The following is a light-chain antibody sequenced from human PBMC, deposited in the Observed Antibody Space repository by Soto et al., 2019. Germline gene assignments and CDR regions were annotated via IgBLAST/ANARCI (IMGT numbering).Light chain of an antibody. CDR3: QQYNNWPPIT. CDR2: GAS. CDR1: QSVSSN. J-gene: IGKJ5*01. V-gene: IGKV3-15*01. Sequence: TQSPSFLSASVGDRVTFSCRASQSVSSNLAWYQQKPGQAPRLLIYGASTRATGIPARFSGSGSGTEFTLTISSLQSEDFAVYYCQQYNNWPPITFGQGTRLEI.